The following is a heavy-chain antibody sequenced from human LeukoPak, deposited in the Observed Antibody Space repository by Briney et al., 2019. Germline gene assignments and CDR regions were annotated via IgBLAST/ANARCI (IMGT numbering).Heavy chain of an antibody. J-gene: IGHJ4*02. CDR3: AKNFDY. Sequence: GGSLRLSCAASGFTLNTYTMHWVRQAPGKGLQWVAVVSYDGSDQIYTDSVKGRFIISRDNSKSTIYLQMNSLREDDTAVYYCAKNFDYWGQGTLVTVSS. V-gene: IGHV3-30-3*01. CDR1: GFTLNTYT. CDR2: VSYDGSDQ.